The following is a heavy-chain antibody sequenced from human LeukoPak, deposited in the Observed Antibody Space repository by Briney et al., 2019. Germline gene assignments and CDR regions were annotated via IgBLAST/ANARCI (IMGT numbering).Heavy chain of an antibody. CDR1: GYTFTDYY. CDR3: ATVPLITIFGVVTPDY. CDR2: VDPEDGET. D-gene: IGHD3-3*01. V-gene: IGHV1-69-2*01. Sequence: ASVKVSCKVSGYTFTDYYMHWVQQAPGKGLEWMGLVDPEDGETIYAEKFQGRVTITADTSTDTAYVELSSLRSEDTAVYYCATVPLITIFGVVTPDYWGQGTLVTVSS. J-gene: IGHJ4*02.